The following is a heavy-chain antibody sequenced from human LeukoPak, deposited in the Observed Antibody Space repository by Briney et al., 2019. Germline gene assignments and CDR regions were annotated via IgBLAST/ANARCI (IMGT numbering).Heavy chain of an antibody. CDR2: ISSSGRTI. CDR3: ARPDCSSTSCYEFDS. D-gene: IGHD2-2*01. V-gene: IGHV3-11*04. CDR1: GLTFSDYY. Sequence: GGSLRLSCAASGLTFSDYYMSWVRQAPGKGLEWVSHISSSGRTIYYADSVKGRFTISRDNAKNSLYLQMNSLRAEDTAVYYCARPDCSSTSCYEFDSWGQGTLVTVSS. J-gene: IGHJ4*02.